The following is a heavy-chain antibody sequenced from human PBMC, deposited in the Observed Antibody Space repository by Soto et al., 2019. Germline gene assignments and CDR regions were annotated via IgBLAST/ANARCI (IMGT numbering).Heavy chain of an antibody. CDR2: IDHSGYT. CDR1: GFTFTRYS. CDR3: ARVRDWFAP. V-gene: IGHV4-34*01. J-gene: IGHJ5*02. Sequence: VQLVESGGGLVKPGGSLRLSCAASGFTFTRYSMNWVRQAPGKGLEWIGEIDHSGYTNYNPSLKSRVTISVDTSKNQFSLRLTSVTAADTAVYYCARVRDWFAPWGQGTLVTVSS. D-gene: IGHD3-3*01.